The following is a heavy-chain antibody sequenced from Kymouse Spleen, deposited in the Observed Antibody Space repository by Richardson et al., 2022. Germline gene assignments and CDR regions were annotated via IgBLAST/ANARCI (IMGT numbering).Heavy chain of an antibody. CDR1: GGSFSGYY. CDR2: INHSGST. V-gene: IGHV4-34*01. Sequence: QVQLQQWGAGLLKPSETLSLTCAVYGGSFSGYYWSWIRQPPGKGLEWIGEINHSGSTNYNPSLKSRVTISVDTSKNQFSLKLSSVTAADTAVYYCARGGITGTPFWNYWGQGTLVTVSS. CDR3: ARGGITGTPFWNY. J-gene: IGHJ4*02. D-gene: IGHD1-7*01.